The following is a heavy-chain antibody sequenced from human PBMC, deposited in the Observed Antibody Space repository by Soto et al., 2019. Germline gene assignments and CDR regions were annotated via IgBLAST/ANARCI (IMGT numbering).Heavy chain of an antibody. Sequence: VASVKVSCKVSGYTLTELSMHWVRQAPGKGLEWMRGFDPEDGETIYAQKFQGRVTMTEDTSTDTAYMELSSLRSEDTAVYYCATGPYYYFDYWGQGTLVTVSS. CDR1: GYTLTELS. CDR3: ATGPYYYFDY. CDR2: FDPEDGET. V-gene: IGHV1-24*01. J-gene: IGHJ4*02. D-gene: IGHD3-10*01.